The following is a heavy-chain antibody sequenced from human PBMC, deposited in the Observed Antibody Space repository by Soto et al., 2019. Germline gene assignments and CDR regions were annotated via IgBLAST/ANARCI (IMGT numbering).Heavy chain of an antibody. D-gene: IGHD2-15*01. CDR2: VYYSGNT. CDR3: ASVTGEDSGGSPGRSGMHV. V-gene: IGHV4-59*01. J-gene: IGHJ6*02. CDR1: GGSISSSY. Sequence: QVQLQESGPGLVKPSETLSVTCTVSGGSISSSYWSWIRQPPGKGLEWIGYVYYSGNTNDNPSRNIRVTTAIDAYKIQSSLSRSSVTAADTAVSYCASVTGEDSGGSPGRSGMHVVGQGTTVAVSS.